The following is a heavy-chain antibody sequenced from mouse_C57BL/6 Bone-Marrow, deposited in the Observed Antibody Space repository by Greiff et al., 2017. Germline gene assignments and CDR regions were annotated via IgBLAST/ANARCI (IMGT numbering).Heavy chain of an antibody. CDR1: GFTFSSYG. CDR2: ISSGGSYT. CDR3: ARHNGNYLGQYYFDY. V-gene: IGHV5-6*01. Sequence: EVHVVESGGDLVKPGGSLKLSCAASGFTFSSYGMSWVRQTPDKGLEWVATISSGGSYTYYPDSVKGRFTISRDNAKNTLYLQMCSLKSEDTAMYDCARHNGNYLGQYYFDYWGQGTTLTVSS. D-gene: IGHD2-1*01. J-gene: IGHJ2*01.